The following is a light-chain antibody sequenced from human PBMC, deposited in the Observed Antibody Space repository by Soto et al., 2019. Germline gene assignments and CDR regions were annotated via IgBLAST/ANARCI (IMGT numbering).Light chain of an antibody. CDR2: AAS. CDR3: QKDNSAPLT. J-gene: IGKJ4*02. Sequence: DIQMTQSPSSLSASVGDTVTITCRASQGISSYLAWYQQKPGKVPKLLIYAASTLQSGVPSRFSGSASGTDFTLTISSLQPEDVGTYYCQKDNSAPLTCGGGTKVEIK. CDR1: QGISSY. V-gene: IGKV1-27*01.